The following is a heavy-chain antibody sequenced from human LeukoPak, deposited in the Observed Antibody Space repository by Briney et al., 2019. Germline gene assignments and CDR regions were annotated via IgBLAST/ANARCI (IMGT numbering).Heavy chain of an antibody. Sequence: GGSLRLSCEASGFTFSSYWMSWVRQAPGKGLEWVANIKKDGSEKYYVDSVKGRFTISRDNAKNSLYLQMNSLRAEDTAVYYCARGLILGGFDCLPSYFDYWGQGTLVTVSS. V-gene: IGHV3-7*03. CDR2: IKKDGSEK. CDR3: ARGLILGGFDCLPSYFDY. J-gene: IGHJ4*02. D-gene: IGHD3-9*01. CDR1: GFTFSSYW.